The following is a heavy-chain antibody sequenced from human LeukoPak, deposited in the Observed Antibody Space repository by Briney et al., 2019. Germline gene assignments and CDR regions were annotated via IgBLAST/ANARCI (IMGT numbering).Heavy chain of an antibody. CDR2: IYWDDDK. V-gene: IGHV2-5*02. Sequence: SGPTLVKPTQTLTLTCTFSGFSLSTSGVGVGWIRQPPGKALEWPALIYWDDDKRYSPSLKSRLTITKDTSKNQVVLTMTNMDPVDTATYYCAHSDVRVVVVASSYYFDYWGQGTLVTVSS. CDR1: GFSLSTSGVG. J-gene: IGHJ4*02. CDR3: AHSDVRVVVVASSYYFDY. D-gene: IGHD2-15*01.